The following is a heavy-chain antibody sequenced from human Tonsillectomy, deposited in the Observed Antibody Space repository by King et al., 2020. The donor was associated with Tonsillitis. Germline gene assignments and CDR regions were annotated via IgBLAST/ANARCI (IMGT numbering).Heavy chain of an antibody. D-gene: IGHD6-13*01. CDR3: AREGYSSSLLY. CDR1: GFTFSSYE. CDR2: ISSSAGTI. J-gene: IGHJ4*02. V-gene: IGHV3-48*03. Sequence: VQLVESGGGLVQPGGSLRLSCVASGFTFSSYEMNWVRQAPGKGLEWVSYISSSAGTIYYADSVKGRFTISRDNAKNSLYLQMNSLRAEDTAVYYCAREGYSSSLLYWGQGALVTVSS.